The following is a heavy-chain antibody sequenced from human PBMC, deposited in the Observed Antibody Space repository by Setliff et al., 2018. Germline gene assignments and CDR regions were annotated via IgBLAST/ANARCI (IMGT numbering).Heavy chain of an antibody. D-gene: IGHD5-18*01. CDR1: GFTFSTFW. CDR3: ARGGYSYGY. V-gene: IGHV3-7*04. J-gene: IGHJ4*01. CDR2: IKQDGSGT. Sequence: GGSLRLSCAASGFTFSTFWMSWVRQAPGKGLEWVANIKQDGSGTYYVDSVKGRFTISRDNHNNSLYLQMNNLRAEDTAVYYCARGGYSYGYWGHGTLVTV.